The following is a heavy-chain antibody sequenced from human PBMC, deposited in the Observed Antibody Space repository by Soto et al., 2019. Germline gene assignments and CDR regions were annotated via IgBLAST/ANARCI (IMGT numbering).Heavy chain of an antibody. CDR3: ARWIPPSIAAAGTSRYFDL. J-gene: IGHJ2*01. D-gene: IGHD6-13*01. CDR2: IYYSGST. V-gene: IGHV4-31*03. CDR1: GGSISSGGYY. Sequence: QVQLQESGPGLVKPSQTLSLTCTVSGGSISSGGYYWSWIRQHPGKGLEWIGYIYYSGSTYYNPSLKSRVTISVDTSKNQFSLKLSSVTAADTAVYYCARWIPPSIAAAGTSRYFDLWGRGTLVTVSS.